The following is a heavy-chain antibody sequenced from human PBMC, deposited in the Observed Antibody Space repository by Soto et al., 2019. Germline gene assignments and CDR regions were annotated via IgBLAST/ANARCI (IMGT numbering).Heavy chain of an antibody. CDR3: ARDGLGYDILTGYDYYYYGMDV. D-gene: IGHD3-9*01. V-gene: IGHV3-30-3*01. J-gene: IGHJ6*02. CDR1: GFTFSSYA. Sequence: XGSLRLSGAASGFTFSSYAMHWVRQAPGKGLEWVAVISYDGSNKYYADSVKGRFTISRDNSKNTLYLQMNSLRAEDTAVYYCARDGLGYDILTGYDYYYYGMDVWGQGTTVTVSS. CDR2: ISYDGSNK.